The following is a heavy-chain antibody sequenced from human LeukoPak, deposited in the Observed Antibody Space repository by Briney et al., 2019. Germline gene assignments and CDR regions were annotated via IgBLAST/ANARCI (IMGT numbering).Heavy chain of an antibody. J-gene: IGHJ4*02. V-gene: IGHV3-23*01. CDR1: GFTFSNYA. D-gene: IGHD2-21*02. CDR3: AKRLGDPRAFDY. CDR2: ISGTSGTI. Sequence: GGSLRLSCAASGFTFSNYAMSWVRQAPGKGLEWGSGISGTSGTINYAAPVKGRFTISRDNSKNTLYLQMNSLRVDDMAVYYCAKRLGDPRAFDYWGQGTLVTVSS.